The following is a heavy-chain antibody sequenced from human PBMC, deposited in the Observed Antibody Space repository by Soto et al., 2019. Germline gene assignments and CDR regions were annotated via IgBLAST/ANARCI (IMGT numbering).Heavy chain of an antibody. J-gene: IGHJ4*02. CDR1: GGTFSSYA. CDR3: ARDSGRGAMDAFDY. D-gene: IGHD3-10*01. V-gene: IGHV1-69*13. CDR2: IIPIFRTA. Sequence: SVKVSCRASGGTFSSYAISWVRQAHGQGLEWVGGIIPIFRTANYAQKFQGRVTITADEATSTAYMELSSLRSEDTAVYYWARDSGRGAMDAFDYCGQGTLVTVSS.